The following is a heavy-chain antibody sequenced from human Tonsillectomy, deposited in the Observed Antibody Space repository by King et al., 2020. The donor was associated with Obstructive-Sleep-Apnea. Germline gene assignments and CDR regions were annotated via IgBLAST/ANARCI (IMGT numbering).Heavy chain of an antibody. V-gene: IGHV4-34*01. J-gene: IGHJ3*02. CDR1: GGSFSGYY. D-gene: IGHD3-3*01. Sequence: VQLQQWGAGLLKPSETLSLTCAVYGGSFSGYYWSWIRQPPGKGLEWIGEINHSGSTNYNPSLKSRVTISVDTSKNQFSRKLSSVTAADTAVYYCARGPTKLRKNAFDIWGQGTMVTVSS. CDR2: INHSGST. CDR3: ARGPTKLRKNAFDI.